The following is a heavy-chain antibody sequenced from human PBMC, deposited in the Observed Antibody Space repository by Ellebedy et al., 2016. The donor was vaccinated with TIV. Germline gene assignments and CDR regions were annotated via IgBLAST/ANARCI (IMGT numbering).Heavy chain of an antibody. CDR2: VYVSGST. D-gene: IGHD1-26*01. J-gene: IGHJ4*02. V-gene: IGHV4-39*01. Sequence: MPSETLSLTCTVSGGSIRSNSYYWAWIRQSPGKGPEWIGSVYVSGSTYYNPSLKSRVTISADTSKNQFSLKLTSVTAADTSVYYCARHYSGSYYVVDHWGQGTLVTVSS. CDR1: GGSIRSNSYY. CDR3: ARHYSGSYYVVDH.